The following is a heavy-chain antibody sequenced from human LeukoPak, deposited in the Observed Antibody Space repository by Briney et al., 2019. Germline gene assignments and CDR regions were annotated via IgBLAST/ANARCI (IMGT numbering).Heavy chain of an antibody. CDR1: GFTFSSYA. Sequence: GGSLRLSCAASGFTFSSYAMSWVRQAPGKGLQWVSAISGSGGSTYYADSVKGRFTISRDNSKNTLYLQMNSLRAEDTAVYYCAKGPAFGGVIVLFDYWGQGTLVTVSS. J-gene: IGHJ4*02. CDR2: ISGSGGST. D-gene: IGHD3-16*02. CDR3: AKGPAFGGVIVLFDY. V-gene: IGHV3-23*01.